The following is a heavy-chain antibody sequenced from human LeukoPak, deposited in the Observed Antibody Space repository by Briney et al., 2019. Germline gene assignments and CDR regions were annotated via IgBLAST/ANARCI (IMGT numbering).Heavy chain of an antibody. CDR2: INDDGSAT. V-gene: IGHV3-74*01. Sequence: GGSLRLSCAASGFTFSNYWMHWVRQVPGKGLVWVSRINDDGSATFYADSVKGRFTISRDDAKNTLFLQINSLRAEDTAVYYCAREILAPGKTHDYWGQGILVTVSS. J-gene: IGHJ4*02. CDR3: AREILAPGKTHDY. CDR1: GFTFSNYW.